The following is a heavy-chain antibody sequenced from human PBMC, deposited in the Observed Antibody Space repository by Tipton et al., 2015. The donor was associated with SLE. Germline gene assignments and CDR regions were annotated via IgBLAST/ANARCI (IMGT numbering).Heavy chain of an antibody. CDR3: ARGDTMVRGVLFDY. CDR1: GFTFSSYD. Sequence: SLRLSCAASGFTFSSYDMHWVRQATGKGLEWVSAIGTAGDTYYPGPVKGRFTISRENAKNSLYLQMNSLRAGDTAVYYCARGDTMVRGVLFDYWGQGTLVTVSS. V-gene: IGHV3-13*04. CDR2: IGTAGDT. J-gene: IGHJ4*02. D-gene: IGHD3-10*01.